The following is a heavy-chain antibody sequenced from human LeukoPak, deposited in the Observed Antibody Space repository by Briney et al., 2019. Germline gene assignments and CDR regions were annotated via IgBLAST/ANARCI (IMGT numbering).Heavy chain of an antibody. J-gene: IGHJ6*02. CDR2: ISSSSSTI. D-gene: IGHD2-15*01. Sequence: PGGSLRLSCAASGFTFSSYSMNWVRQAPGKGVEWVSYISSSSSTIYYADSVKGRFTISRDNAKNSLYLQMNSLRAEDTAVYYCARFQYCSGGSCYGGMDVWGQGTTVTVSS. V-gene: IGHV3-48*04. CDR1: GFTFSSYS. CDR3: ARFQYCSGGSCYGGMDV.